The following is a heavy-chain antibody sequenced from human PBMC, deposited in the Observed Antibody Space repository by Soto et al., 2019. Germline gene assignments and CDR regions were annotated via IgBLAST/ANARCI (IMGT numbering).Heavy chain of an antibody. J-gene: IGHJ4*02. CDR2: INSSGTIK. CDR1: GFTFSTYS. Sequence: GGSLRLSCAASGFTFSTYSMNWVRQAPGKGLEWVSYINSSGTIKYYAGSVKGRFTIARDNAKNSLYLQMNSLRAEDTAVYYCARMSSSISPGCWGQGTLVTVSS. V-gene: IGHV3-48*04. CDR3: ARMSSSISPGC. D-gene: IGHD2-2*01.